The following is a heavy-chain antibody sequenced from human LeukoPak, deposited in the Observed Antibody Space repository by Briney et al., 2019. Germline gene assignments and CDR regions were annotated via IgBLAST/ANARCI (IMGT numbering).Heavy chain of an antibody. Sequence: PSETLSLTCTVSGGSISTYYWSWIRQPPGKGLEWIGYIYYGGSTNYNPSLKSRVTISVDTSKNQFSLKLSSVTAADTAVYYCARGEWEVRFDPWGQGTLVTVSS. D-gene: IGHD1-26*01. V-gene: IGHV4-59*01. J-gene: IGHJ5*02. CDR3: ARGEWEVRFDP. CDR1: GGSISTYY. CDR2: IYYGGST.